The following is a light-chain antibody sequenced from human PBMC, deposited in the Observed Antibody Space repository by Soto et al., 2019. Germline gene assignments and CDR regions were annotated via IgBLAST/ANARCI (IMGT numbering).Light chain of an antibody. CDR1: QSVSSY. J-gene: IGKJ1*01. V-gene: IGKV3-15*01. CDR2: GAS. CDR3: QQYKDWPKT. Sequence: ETLMTQSPATLSVPPGEGAVLSCRASQSVSSYVAWYQLRPGQAPRFLIYGASTSASGLPGRFSGSGSGTDFTLTIDSLQSEDSAVYYCQQYKDWPKTFGQGTKVEI.